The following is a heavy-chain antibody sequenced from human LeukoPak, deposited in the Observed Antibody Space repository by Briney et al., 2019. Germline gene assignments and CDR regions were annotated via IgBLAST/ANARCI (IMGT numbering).Heavy chain of an antibody. Sequence: QSGGSLRLSCAASGFTVSSNYMSWVRQAPGKGLEWVSVIYSGGSTYYADSVKGRFTISRDNSKNTLYLQMNSLGAEDTAVYYCARIHLPYSGYPSYFDYWGQGTLVTVSS. CDR1: GFTVSSNY. J-gene: IGHJ4*02. CDR3: ARIHLPYSGYPSYFDY. CDR2: IYSGGST. V-gene: IGHV3-66*01. D-gene: IGHD5-12*01.